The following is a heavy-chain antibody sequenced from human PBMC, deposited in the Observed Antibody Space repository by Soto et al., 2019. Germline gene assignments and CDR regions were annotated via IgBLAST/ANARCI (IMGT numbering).Heavy chain of an antibody. D-gene: IGHD2-2*01. CDR1: GFTFSNAW. CDR3: STADLTYCSSTSGPNY. J-gene: IGHJ4*02. CDR2: ISSKTDGRTT. V-gene: IGHV3-15*01. Sequence: GGPLRLFCAASGFTFSNAWMRWVRQAPGKGLEWVGRISSKTDGRTTGDAAPEKGRFTISRYDSKNTLDQQMDSLKTEDTAVEYCSTADLTYCSSTSGPNYWGQGTLVTVSS.